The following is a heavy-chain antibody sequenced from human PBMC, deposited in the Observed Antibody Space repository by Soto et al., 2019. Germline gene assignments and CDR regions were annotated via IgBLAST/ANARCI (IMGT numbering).Heavy chain of an antibody. V-gene: IGHV3-74*01. CDR1: GFTFSNYW. D-gene: IGHD3-16*01. CDR3: VTGGQTAGHVYHFDD. J-gene: IGHJ4*02. Sequence: EVQLVESGGGLVQPGGSLRLCCAASGFTFSNYWMHWVRQAPGKGLVWVSRINFDESTTTYADSVQGRFTISRDNAKNTLYLQLNSLIAEDTAIYYCVTGGQTAGHVYHFDDWGQGALVTVSS. CDR2: INFDESTT.